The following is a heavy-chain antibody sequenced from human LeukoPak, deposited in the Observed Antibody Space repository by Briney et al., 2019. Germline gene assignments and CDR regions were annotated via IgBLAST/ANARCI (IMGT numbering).Heavy chain of an antibody. CDR3: ARGPSSPYSSGWEPSDY. CDR2: IWYDGSNK. CDR1: GFTFSSYG. Sequence: GGSLRLSCAASGFTFSSYGMHWVRQAPGKGLEWVAVIWYDGSNKYYADSVKGRFTISRDNSKNTLHLQMNSLRAEDTAVYYCARGPSSPYSSGWEPSDYWGQGTPVTVSS. D-gene: IGHD6-19*01. J-gene: IGHJ4*02. V-gene: IGHV3-33*01.